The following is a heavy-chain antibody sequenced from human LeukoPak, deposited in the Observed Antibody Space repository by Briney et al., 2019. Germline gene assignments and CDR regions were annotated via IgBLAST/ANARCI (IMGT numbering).Heavy chain of an antibody. D-gene: IGHD2-15*01. CDR3: VPGWYYFDY. CDR1: GFTFSSYA. J-gene: IGHJ4*02. CDR2: ISGSGGST. V-gene: IGHV3-23*01. Sequence: GGSLRLSCAASGFTFSSYAMSWVRQAPGKGLEWVSAISGSGGSTYYADSVKGRFTISRDNSKNTLYLQMNSLKTEDTAVYYCVPGWYYFDYWGQGTLVTVSS.